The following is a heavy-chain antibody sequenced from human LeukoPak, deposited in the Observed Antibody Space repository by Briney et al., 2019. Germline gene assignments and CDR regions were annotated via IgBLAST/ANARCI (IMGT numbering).Heavy chain of an antibody. CDR3: ARDDPETTGYSSEGY. V-gene: IGHV1-69*04. J-gene: IGHJ4*02. Sequence: GASVKVSCKASGGTFSSYAISWVRQAPGQGLEWMGRIIPILGIANYAQKFQGRVTITADKSTSTAYMELSSLRSEDTAVYYCARDDPETTGYSSEGYWGQGTLVTVSS. D-gene: IGHD6-25*01. CDR2: IIPILGIA. CDR1: GGTFSSYA.